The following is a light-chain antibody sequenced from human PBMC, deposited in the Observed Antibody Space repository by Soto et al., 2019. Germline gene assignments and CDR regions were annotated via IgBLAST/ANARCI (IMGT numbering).Light chain of an antibody. J-gene: IGKJ1*01. Sequence: EIVLTQSPATLSLSPGERATLSCRASQSVSSYLAWYQQKPGQAPRLLIYDASNRATGTPARFSGSGSGTDFTLTISSLEPEDFAVYYCQQRRRTFGQGTKVDIK. CDR2: DAS. V-gene: IGKV3-11*01. CDR3: QQRRRT. CDR1: QSVSSY.